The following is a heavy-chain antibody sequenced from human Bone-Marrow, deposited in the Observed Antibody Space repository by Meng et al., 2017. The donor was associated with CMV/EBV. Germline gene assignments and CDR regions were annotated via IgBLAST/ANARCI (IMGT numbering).Heavy chain of an antibody. CDR3: ARASVVVVTATNWFDP. D-gene: IGHD2-21*02. J-gene: IGHJ5*02. CDR2: IYISGTT. V-gene: IGHV4-4*07. CDR1: DGSTSRYS. Sequence: QVQLQESGPGLVKPSETLSLTCSVSDGSTSRYSWSWIRQPAGKGLEWIASIYISGTTLYNPSLRSRVTISVDTSKNQFSLKLSSVTAADTAVYYCARASVVVVTATNWFDPWGQGTLVTVSS.